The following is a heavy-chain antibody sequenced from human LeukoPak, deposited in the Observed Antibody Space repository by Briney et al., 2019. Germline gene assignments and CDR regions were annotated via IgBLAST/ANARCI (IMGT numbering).Heavy chain of an antibody. CDR1: GFTFSRYW. V-gene: IGHV3-7*01. J-gene: IGHJ4*02. CDR3: ARELYSGSRHYFDY. CDR2: IKQDGSEK. Sequence: GGSLRLSCAASGFTFSRYWMSWVRQAPGKGLEWVANIKQDGSEKYYVDSVKGRFTISRDNAKNSLYLQMNSLRAEDTAVYYCARELYSGSRHYFDYWGQXTLXXDSS. D-gene: IGHD1-26*01.